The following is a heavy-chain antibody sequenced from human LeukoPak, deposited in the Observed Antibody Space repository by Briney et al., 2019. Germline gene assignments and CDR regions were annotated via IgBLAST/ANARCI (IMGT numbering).Heavy chain of an antibody. Sequence: ASVKVSYKATGYSFTNYAMTWVRQAPGQGLEWMGWIHPSTGNPTYAQGFTGRFVFSLDTSVSTTYLQISSLKAEDTAVYFCARAFQSLGGLSLPDYWGQGTLLTVSS. J-gene: IGHJ4*02. CDR3: ARAFQSLGGLSLPDY. V-gene: IGHV7-4-1*02. D-gene: IGHD3-16*02. CDR1: GYSFTNYA. CDR2: IHPSTGNP.